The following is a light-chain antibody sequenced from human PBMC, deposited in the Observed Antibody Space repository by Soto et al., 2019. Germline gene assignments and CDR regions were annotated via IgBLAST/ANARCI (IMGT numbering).Light chain of an antibody. Sequence: EIVLTQSPATLSLSPGERATLSCRASQSVSSYLAWYQQKPGQAPRLLIYDASNRATGIPARFSGSGSGTDFTLTISRLEPEDFAVYYWHQRSNWITFGQGTRLEIK. CDR1: QSVSSY. V-gene: IGKV3-11*01. J-gene: IGKJ5*01. CDR3: HQRSNWIT. CDR2: DAS.